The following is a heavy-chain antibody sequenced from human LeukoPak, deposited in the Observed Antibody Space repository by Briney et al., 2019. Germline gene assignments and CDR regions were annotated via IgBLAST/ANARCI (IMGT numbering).Heavy chain of an antibody. D-gene: IGHD2-2*01. CDR1: GGTFSINA. CDR3: ARDKNSGECVSNSCYGVWPLDI. J-gene: IGHJ3*02. CDR2: IIPMSETL. V-gene: IGHV1-69*05. Sequence: ASVKVSCKASGGTFSINAITWVRQAPGQGLEWMGGIIPMSETLKYTQKFQGRVTIATDESTNTAYMELSSLRSEDTAVYYCARDKNSGECVSNSCYGVWPLDIWGQGTMVTVSS.